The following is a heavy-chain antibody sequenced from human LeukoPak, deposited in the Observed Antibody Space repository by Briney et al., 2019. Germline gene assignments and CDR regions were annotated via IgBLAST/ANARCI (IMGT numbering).Heavy chain of an antibody. CDR2: ISGSGAGT. CDR3: AEYFGSGSYYYGMDI. CDR1: GFTFSSYE. Sequence: PGGSLRLSCAASGFTFSSYEMTWVRQAPGKGLEWVSAISGSGAGTYYADSVKGRFTISRDNSKNTLYLQMNSLRAEDTAVYYCAEYFGSGSYYYGMDIWGQGTTVTVSS. V-gene: IGHV3-23*01. D-gene: IGHD3-10*01. J-gene: IGHJ6*02.